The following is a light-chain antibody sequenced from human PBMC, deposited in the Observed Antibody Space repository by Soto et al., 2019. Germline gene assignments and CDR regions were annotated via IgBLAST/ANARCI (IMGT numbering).Light chain of an antibody. Sequence: ENVLTQSPGNLSFSPGERATLSCRARQSLSSSYLAWYQQKPGQAPRLLIYGASSRATGIPDRFSGSGSGTDFTLTISRLEPDDFAVYFCQQYRSSPYAFGQGTRLEIK. V-gene: IGKV3-20*01. CDR2: GAS. CDR3: QQYRSSPYA. J-gene: IGKJ2*01. CDR1: QSLSSSY.